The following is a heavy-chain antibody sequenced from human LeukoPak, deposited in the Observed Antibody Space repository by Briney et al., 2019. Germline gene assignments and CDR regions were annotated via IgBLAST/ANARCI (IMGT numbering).Heavy chain of an antibody. V-gene: IGHV4-59*11. Sequence: PSETLSLTCNVSGDSISGQHLTWIRQPPGKGLERIGQIYYSGTTHYNPALQSRVTMSLDTSKTHFSLKVTSVTAADTAVYYCATYYRGMGGRGYWGQGTLVTVSS. J-gene: IGHJ4*02. CDR3: ATYYRGMGGRGY. CDR1: GDSISGQH. D-gene: IGHD4-23*01. CDR2: IYYSGTT.